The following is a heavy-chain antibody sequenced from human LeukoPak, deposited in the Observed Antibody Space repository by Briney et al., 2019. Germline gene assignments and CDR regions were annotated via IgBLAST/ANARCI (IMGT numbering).Heavy chain of an antibody. Sequence: GESLKISCHGSGYTFTSYWIGWVRQMPGKGLEWMGIIYPGDSDARYGPSFQGQVTFSADKSISSAYLHWSSLKASDTAMYYCARHDSSGWYGPYDYWGQGTLVTVSS. D-gene: IGHD6-19*01. CDR2: IYPGDSDA. CDR3: ARHDSSGWYGPYDY. CDR1: GYTFTSYW. V-gene: IGHV5-51*01. J-gene: IGHJ4*02.